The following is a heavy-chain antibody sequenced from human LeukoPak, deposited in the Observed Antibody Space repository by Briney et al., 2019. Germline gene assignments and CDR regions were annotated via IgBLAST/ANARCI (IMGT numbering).Heavy chain of an antibody. D-gene: IGHD6-6*01. V-gene: IGHV3-21*01. Sequence: GGSLRLSCAASGFTFSSYSMNWVRQAPGKGLEWVSSISSSSSYIYYADSVKGRFTISRDNAKNSLYLQMNSLRAEDTAVYYCARGQRRSIAAPSTNDDYMVVWVKGTAVSVSS. CDR3: ARGQRRSIAAPSTNDDYMVV. CDR2: ISSSSSYI. J-gene: IGHJ6*03. CDR1: GFTFSSYS.